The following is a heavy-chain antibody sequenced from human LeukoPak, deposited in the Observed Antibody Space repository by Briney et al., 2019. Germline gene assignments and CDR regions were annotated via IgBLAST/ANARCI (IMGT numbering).Heavy chain of an antibody. CDR1: GGSISSYS. CDR2: IYYSGST. Sequence: PSETLSLTCTVSGGSISSYSWSWIRQPPGKGLEWIGYIYYSGSTNYNPSLKGRVTISVDTSKNQFSLKLSSVTAADTAVYYCARGTGDEGTNFDYWGQGTLVTVSS. V-gene: IGHV4-59*01. J-gene: IGHJ4*02. CDR3: ARGTGDEGTNFDY. D-gene: IGHD7-27*01.